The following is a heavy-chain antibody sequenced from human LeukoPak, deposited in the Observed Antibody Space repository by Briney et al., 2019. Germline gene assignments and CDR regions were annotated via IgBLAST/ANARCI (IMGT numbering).Heavy chain of an antibody. CDR3: ARSGDDSSGYSY. Sequence: SVKVSCTASGFTFTSSAVQWVRQARGQRLEWIGWIVVGSGNTNYAQKFQERVTITRDMSTSTAYMELSSLRSEDTAVYYCARSGDDSSGYSYWGQGTLVTVSS. D-gene: IGHD3-22*01. J-gene: IGHJ4*02. CDR2: IVVGSGNT. CDR1: GFTFTSSA. V-gene: IGHV1-58*01.